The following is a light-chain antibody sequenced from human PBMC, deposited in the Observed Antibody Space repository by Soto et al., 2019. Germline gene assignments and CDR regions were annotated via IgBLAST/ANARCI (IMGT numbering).Light chain of an antibody. CDR2: DAF. Sequence: IHITRSPXTLSSXXXXXXXMTXXASQSISIWLAWYQQKPGKAPELLIYDAFSLKSGVSSRFSGSRSGTEFALTISSLQPDDSATYYCQRYDSPPPTFGQGTKVDIK. CDR3: QRYDSPPPT. V-gene: IGKV1-5*01. J-gene: IGKJ1*01. CDR1: QSISIW.